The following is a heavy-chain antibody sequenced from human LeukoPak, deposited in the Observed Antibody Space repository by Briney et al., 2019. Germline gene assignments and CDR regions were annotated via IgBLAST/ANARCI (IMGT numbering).Heavy chain of an antibody. V-gene: IGHV4-34*01. Sequence: SETLSLTCAVCGGSFSGYYWSWIRQPPGKGLEWIGEINHSGSTNYDPSLKSRVTISVDTSKDQFSLKLSSVTAADTAVYYCARIVGIAARRGIDYWGQGTLVTVSS. CDR1: GGSFSGYY. D-gene: IGHD6-6*01. J-gene: IGHJ4*02. CDR3: ARIVGIAARRGIDY. CDR2: INHSGST.